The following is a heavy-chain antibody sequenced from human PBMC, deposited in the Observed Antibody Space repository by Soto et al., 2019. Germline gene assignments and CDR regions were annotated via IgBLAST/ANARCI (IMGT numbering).Heavy chain of an antibody. CDR3: ARDVKDSSSTRRGSAFDI. V-gene: IGHV3-21*01. CDR2: ISSSSSYI. J-gene: IGHJ3*02. D-gene: IGHD6-6*01. Sequence: EVQLVESGGGLVKPGGSLRLSCAASGFTFSSYSMNWVRQAPGKGLEWVSSISSSSSYIYYADSVKGRFTITRDNAKNALYLQMNSLRAEGTAVYYCARDVKDSSSTRRGSAFDIWGQGTMVTVSS. CDR1: GFTFSSYS.